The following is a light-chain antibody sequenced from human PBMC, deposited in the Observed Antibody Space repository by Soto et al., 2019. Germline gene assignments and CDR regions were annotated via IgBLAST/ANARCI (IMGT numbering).Light chain of an antibody. CDR2: GAS. Sequence: NVLTPSPGTLSLSPGERAPLSCRASESVSSSYLAWYQQKPGQAPRLLIFGASSRATGTPDRFSGSGSGTDFTLTISRLEPEDFAVYYCQQYGSSPPWTFGQGTKVDIK. CDR1: ESVSSSY. CDR3: QQYGSSPPWT. V-gene: IGKV3-20*01. J-gene: IGKJ1*01.